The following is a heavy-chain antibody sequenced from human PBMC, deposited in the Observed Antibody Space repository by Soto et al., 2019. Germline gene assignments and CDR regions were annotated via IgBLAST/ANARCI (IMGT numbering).Heavy chain of an antibody. CDR3: ARSNYYDGSGYSY. Sequence: QVQLQESGPGLVKPSQTLSLTCTVSGGSISSGGYYWSWIRQHPGKGLEWIGYIYYSGLTFYNPSLKSRVTISGDTSKNQFSLKLISVTSADTAVYYCARSNYYDGSGYSYWGQGTLITVSS. V-gene: IGHV4-31*03. CDR1: GGSISSGGYY. D-gene: IGHD3-22*01. CDR2: IYYSGLT. J-gene: IGHJ4*02.